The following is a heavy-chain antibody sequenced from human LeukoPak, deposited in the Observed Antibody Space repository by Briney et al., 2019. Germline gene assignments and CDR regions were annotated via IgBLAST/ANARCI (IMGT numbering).Heavy chain of an antibody. V-gene: IGHV1-2*02. CDR2: INPNSGGT. CDR3: ARGYLDDYVWGSYRYMVAYDY. CDR1: GYTFTGYY. J-gene: IGHJ4*02. Sequence: ASVKVSCKASGYTFTGYYMYWVRQAPGQGLEWMGWINPNSGGTNYAQKFQGRVTMTRDTSISTAYMELSRLRSDDTAVYYCARGYLDDYVWGSYRYMVAYDYWGQGTLVTVSS. D-gene: IGHD3-16*02.